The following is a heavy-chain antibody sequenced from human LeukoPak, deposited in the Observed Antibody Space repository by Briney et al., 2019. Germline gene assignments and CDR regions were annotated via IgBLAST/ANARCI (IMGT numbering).Heavy chain of an antibody. CDR3: ARGPGSGRNYNWFDP. Sequence: GGSLRLSCAASGFTFDDYGMSWVRQAPGKGLEWVSGINWNGGSTGYADSVKGRFTISRDNAKNSLYLQMNSLRAEDTAVYYCARGPGSGRNYNWFDPWGQGTLVTVSS. D-gene: IGHD3-10*01. CDR2: INWNGGST. J-gene: IGHJ5*02. V-gene: IGHV3-20*04. CDR1: GFTFDDYG.